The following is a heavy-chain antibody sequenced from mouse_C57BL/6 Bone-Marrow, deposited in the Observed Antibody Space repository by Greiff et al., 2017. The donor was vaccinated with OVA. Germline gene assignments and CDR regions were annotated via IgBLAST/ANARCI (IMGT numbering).Heavy chain of an antibody. D-gene: IGHD2-5*01. CDR1: GYTFTDYE. Sequence: QVQLQQSGAELVRPGASVTLSCKASGYTFTDYEMHWVKQTPVHGLEWIGAIDPETGGTAYNQKFKGKAILTADKSSSTAYMELRSLTSEDSAVYYCTRQGYNNYVGDFDYWGQGTTLTVSS. V-gene: IGHV1-15*01. J-gene: IGHJ2*01. CDR3: TRQGYNNYVGDFDY. CDR2: IDPETGGT.